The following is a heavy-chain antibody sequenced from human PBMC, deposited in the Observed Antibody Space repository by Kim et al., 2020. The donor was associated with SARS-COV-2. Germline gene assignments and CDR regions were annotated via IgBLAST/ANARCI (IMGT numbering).Heavy chain of an antibody. CDR3: ARLKKEISRPWERREGQGYMDV. CDR1: GGSISSYY. Sequence: SETLSLTCTVSGGSISSYYWSWIRQPPGKGLEWIGYIYYSGSTNYNPALKSRVTITVDTSKNQVSLKLISVTAADTAVYYCARLKKEISRPWERREGQGYMDVWGEGTTGTVS. V-gene: IGHV4-59*08. CDR2: IYYSGST. J-gene: IGHJ6*03. D-gene: IGHD1-26*01.